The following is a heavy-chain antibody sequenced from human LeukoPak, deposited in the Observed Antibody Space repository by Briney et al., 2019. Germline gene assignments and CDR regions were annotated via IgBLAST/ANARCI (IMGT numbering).Heavy chain of an antibody. J-gene: IGHJ5*02. D-gene: IGHD2-2*01. CDR1: GFTFSNAW. CDR2: IKSKTDGGTT. CDR3: AKDDCSSTSCYPWFDP. Sequence: GGSLRLSCAASGFTFSNAWMSWVRQAPGKGLEWVGRIKSKTDGGTTDYAAPVKGRFTISRDDSKNTLYLQMNSLKTEDTAVYYCAKDDCSSTSCYPWFDPWGQGTLVTVSS. V-gene: IGHV3-15*01.